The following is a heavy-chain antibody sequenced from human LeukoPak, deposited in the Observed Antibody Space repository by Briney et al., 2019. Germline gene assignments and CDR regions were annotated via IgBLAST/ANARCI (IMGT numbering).Heavy chain of an antibody. V-gene: IGHV3-23*01. CDR3: ARRDDYAWGSYRKDY. CDR2: ISGIGDSR. CDR1: GFTFSNYG. D-gene: IGHD3-16*02. Sequence: GGSLRLSCAASGFTFSNYGMSWVRQAPGKGLEWVSLISGIGDSRNYADSVKGRFTISRDNSKNTLYLQMNSLRAEDTAIHYCARRDDYAWGSYRKDYWGQRTLLTVSS. J-gene: IGHJ4*02.